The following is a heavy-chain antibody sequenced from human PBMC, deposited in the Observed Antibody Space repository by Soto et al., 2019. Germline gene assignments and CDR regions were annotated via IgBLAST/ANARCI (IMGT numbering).Heavy chain of an antibody. CDR2: IIPIFGTP. J-gene: IGHJ4*02. CDR1: GGIFSTYA. Sequence: QVQLVQSGAEVKKPGSSVKFSCKASGGIFSTYAISWLRQAPGQGLEWMGGIIPIFGTPNYAQRFQGRVTIPADESTTTSYMELSRMKSEDTAVYYCARDRDDYGSGNYYNRIDFWGQGALVTVSS. CDR3: ARDRDDYGSGNYYNRIDF. D-gene: IGHD3-10*01. V-gene: IGHV1-69*01.